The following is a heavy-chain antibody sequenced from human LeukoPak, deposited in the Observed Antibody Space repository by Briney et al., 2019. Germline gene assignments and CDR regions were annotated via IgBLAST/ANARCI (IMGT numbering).Heavy chain of an antibody. V-gene: IGHV3-30*04. CDR3: ARDPGTGRFGYSGYDYGDYFDY. CDR2: ISYDGSNK. J-gene: IGHJ4*02. Sequence: PGRSLRLSCAASGFTFSSYAMHWVRQAPDKGLEWVAVISYDGSNKYYADSVKGRFTISRDNSKNTLYLQMNSLRAEDTAVYYCARDPGTGRFGYSGYDYGDYFDYWGQGTLVTVSS. D-gene: IGHD5-12*01. CDR1: GFTFSSYA.